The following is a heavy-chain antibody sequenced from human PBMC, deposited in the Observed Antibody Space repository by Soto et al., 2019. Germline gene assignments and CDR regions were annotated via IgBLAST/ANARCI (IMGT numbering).Heavy chain of an antibody. CDR2: ISYDGSNK. CDR3: AKVHSSSWYYYYYCVDV. CDR1: GFTFSSYG. Sequence: GGSLRLSCAASGFTFSSYGMHWVRQAPGKGLEWVAVISYDGSNKYYADSVKGRFTISRDNSKNTLYMQMNSLRAEDTAVYWCAKVHSSSWYYYYYCVDVWGKGTTVTVPS. J-gene: IGHJ6*03. D-gene: IGHD6-13*01. V-gene: IGHV3-30*18.